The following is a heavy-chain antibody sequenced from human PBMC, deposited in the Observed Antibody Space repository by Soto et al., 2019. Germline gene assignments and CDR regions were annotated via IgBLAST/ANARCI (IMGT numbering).Heavy chain of an antibody. CDR2: IYYTGSI. CDR1: GASISSSNYW. J-gene: IGHJ3*02. D-gene: IGHD2-15*01. V-gene: IGHV4-39*01. Sequence: SETLFLTCTVSGASISSSNYWWGWIRQAPGKGLEWIGRIYYTGSISYNPSLKSRVAISIDLSKNQFSLKLTSVTAADTAVYYCARQGVSAPNTFDIWGQGTMVTVSS. CDR3: ARQGVSAPNTFDI.